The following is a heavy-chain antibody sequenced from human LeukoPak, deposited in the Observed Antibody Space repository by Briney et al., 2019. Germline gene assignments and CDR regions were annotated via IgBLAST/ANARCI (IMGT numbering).Heavy chain of an antibody. CDR1: GGSISSSNW. Sequence: PSETLSLTCAVSGGSISSSNWWSWVRQPPGKGLEWIGEIYHSGSTNYNPSLKSRVTMSIDTSNNQFSLKLSFVTAADTAIYYCVRDYGNFVQGNWGQGTLVTVSS. CDR2: IYHSGST. V-gene: IGHV4-4*02. CDR3: VRDYGNFVQGN. J-gene: IGHJ4*02. D-gene: IGHD1-7*01.